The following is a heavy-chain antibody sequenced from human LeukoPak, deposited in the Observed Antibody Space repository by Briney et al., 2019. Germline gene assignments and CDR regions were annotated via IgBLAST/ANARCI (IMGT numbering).Heavy chain of an antibody. CDR1: GYIFTSYD. D-gene: IGHD2-2*01. V-gene: IGHV1-8*03. Sequence: ASVKVSCKASGYIFTSYDINWVRQAPGQGLEWMGWMNPNSGNTGYAQKFQGRVTITRNTSISTAYMELSSLRSEDTAVYSCARGPYCSSTSCSYYYYMHVWGRGTTVTVSS. CDR2: MNPNSGNT. J-gene: IGHJ6*03. CDR3: ARGPYCSSTSCSYYYYMHV.